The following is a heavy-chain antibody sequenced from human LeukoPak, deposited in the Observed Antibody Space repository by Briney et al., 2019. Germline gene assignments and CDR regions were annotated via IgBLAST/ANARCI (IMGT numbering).Heavy chain of an antibody. V-gene: IGHV1-2*02. CDR2: INPNSGGT. CDR1: GYTFTGYY. CDR3: ARDSSSSFNWFDP. J-gene: IGHJ5*02. Sequence: ASVKVSCKASGYTFTGYYMHWVRQAPGQGLKWMGWINPNSGGTNYAQKFQGRVTMTRDTSISTAYMELSRLRSDDTAVYYCARDSSSSFNWFDPWGQGTLVTVSS. D-gene: IGHD6-13*01.